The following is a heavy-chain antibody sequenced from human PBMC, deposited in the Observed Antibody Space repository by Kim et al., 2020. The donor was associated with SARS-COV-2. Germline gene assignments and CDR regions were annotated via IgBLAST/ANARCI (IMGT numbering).Heavy chain of an antibody. Sequence: SETLSLTCTVSGGSISSSYWSWIRQPPGKGLEWIGYIYFSGSTYCNPSLESRVTISVDTSKNQFSLKLSSVTAADTAVYYCAGHGVTAADNWYFDLWGRG. D-gene: IGHD6-13*01. J-gene: IGHJ2*01. CDR1: GGSISSSY. CDR3: AGHGVTAADNWYFDL. V-gene: IGHV4-59*01. CDR2: IYFSGST.